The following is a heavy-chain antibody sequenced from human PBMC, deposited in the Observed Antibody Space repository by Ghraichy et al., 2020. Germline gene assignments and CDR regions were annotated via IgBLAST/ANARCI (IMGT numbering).Heavy chain of an antibody. J-gene: IGHJ4*02. V-gene: IGHV3-30-3*01. Sequence: GGSLRLSCAASGFTFSSYAMHWVRQAPGKGLEWVAVISYDGSNKYYADSVKGRFTISRDNSKNTLYLQMNSLRAEDTAVYYCARDRSDRAMVKEGFDYWGQGTLVTVSS. D-gene: IGHD4/OR15-4a*01. CDR3: ARDRSDRAMVKEGFDY. CDR1: GFTFSSYA. CDR2: ISYDGSNK.